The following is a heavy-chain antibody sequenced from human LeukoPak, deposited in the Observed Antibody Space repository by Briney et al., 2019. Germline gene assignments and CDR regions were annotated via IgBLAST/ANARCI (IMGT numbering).Heavy chain of an antibody. Sequence: GGSLRLSCAASGFTFNSYGMHWVRQAPGKGLEWVAVISYDGGDKHDADSVKGRFTISRDNSKNTLYLQMNSLRAEDTAVYYCAKARPPYYYYGMDVWGQGTTVTVSS. J-gene: IGHJ6*02. CDR3: AKARPPYYYYGMDV. V-gene: IGHV3-30-3*01. CDR2: ISYDGGDK. CDR1: GFTFNSYG.